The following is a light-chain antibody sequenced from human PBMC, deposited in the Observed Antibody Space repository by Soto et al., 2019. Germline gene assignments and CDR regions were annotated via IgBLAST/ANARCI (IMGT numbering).Light chain of an antibody. CDR3: QQYYISPPT. V-gene: IGKV4-1*01. CDR2: WAS. Sequence: IVMNLKTDGLAWSLITEQTINCKSSQSDLYSSKNKNYLAWYQQKPGQPPKLLIYWASTRESGVPDRFSGSGSGPDVTLTRSSFQAGDVAVYCCQQYYISPPTCAGGTKVDIK. CDR1: QSDLYSSKNKNY. J-gene: IGKJ4*01.